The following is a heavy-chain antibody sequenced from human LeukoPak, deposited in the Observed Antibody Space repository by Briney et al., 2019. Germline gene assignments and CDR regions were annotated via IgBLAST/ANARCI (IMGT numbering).Heavy chain of an antibody. CDR3: ARDPASSWFDP. CDR2: IYTSGST. V-gene: IGHV4-61*02. J-gene: IGHJ5*02. D-gene: IGHD2-2*01. Sequence: ASETLSLTCTVSGGSISSGSYYWSWIRQPAGKGLEWIGRIYTSGSTNYNPSLKSRVTISVDTSKNQFSLELSSVTAADTAVYYCARDPASSWFDPWGLGTLVTVSS. CDR1: GGSISSGSYY.